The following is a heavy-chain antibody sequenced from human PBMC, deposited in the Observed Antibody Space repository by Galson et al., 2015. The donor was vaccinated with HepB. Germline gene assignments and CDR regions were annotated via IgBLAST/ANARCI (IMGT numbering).Heavy chain of an antibody. CDR3: ARGRGTSDVWSEYYYYHMDV. J-gene: IGHJ6*02. CDR1: GGTFSSYA. CDR2: IIPIFGTT. V-gene: IGHV1-69*01. Sequence: SCKASGGTFSSYAISWVRQAPGRGLGWLGGIIPIFGTTNYAQKFQGSVTIPADESTNTAYMDLSSLGSEDAAVYYCARGRGTSDVWSEYYYYHMDVWGQGTTVTVSS. D-gene: IGHD3-3*01.